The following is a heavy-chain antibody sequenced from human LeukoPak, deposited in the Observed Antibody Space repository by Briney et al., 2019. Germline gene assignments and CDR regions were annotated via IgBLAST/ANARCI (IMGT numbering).Heavy chain of an antibody. CDR2: IYTSGST. J-gene: IGHJ4*02. V-gene: IGHV4-61*02. CDR3: AGFTFFRGVITFDY. D-gene: IGHD3-10*01. Sequence: PSETPSLTCTVSGGSISSGSYYWSWIRQPAGKGLEWIGRIYTSGSTNYNPSLKSRVTISVDTSKNQFSLKLSSVTAADTAVYSCAGFTFFRGVITFDYWGQGTLVTVSS. CDR1: GGSISSGSYY.